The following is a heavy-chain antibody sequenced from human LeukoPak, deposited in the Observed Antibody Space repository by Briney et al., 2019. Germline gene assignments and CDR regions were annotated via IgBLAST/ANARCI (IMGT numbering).Heavy chain of an antibody. V-gene: IGHV4-59*08. CDR1: GGSISGYY. Sequence: SETLSLTYTASGGSISGYYWSWIRQPPGRGLEWIGYIYYSGTTNYNPSLKSRLTISVDTSKNQFSLKLSSVTAADTAIYYCARQHPSGRGSGLDYWGQGTLVSVSS. D-gene: IGHD2-15*01. J-gene: IGHJ4*02. CDR3: ARQHPSGRGSGLDY. CDR2: IYYSGTT.